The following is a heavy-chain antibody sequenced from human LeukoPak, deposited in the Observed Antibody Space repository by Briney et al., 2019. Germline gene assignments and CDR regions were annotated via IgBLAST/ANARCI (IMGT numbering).Heavy chain of an antibody. J-gene: IGHJ4*02. D-gene: IGHD2-15*01. Sequence: GRSLRLSGAASGXTFSSCGMNWVRQSPGKGLDWVSSITSSGSCIFYADSVKGRFTISRDNAKNSLYLQMNSLRAEDTAVYYCAREEGCSGGSCYRVRYDYWGQGTLVTVSS. V-gene: IGHV3-21*01. CDR1: GXTFSSCG. CDR3: AREEGCSGGSCYRVRYDY. CDR2: ITSSGSCI.